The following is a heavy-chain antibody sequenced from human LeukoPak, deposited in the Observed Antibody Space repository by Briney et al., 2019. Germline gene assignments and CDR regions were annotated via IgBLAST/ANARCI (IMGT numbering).Heavy chain of an antibody. CDR1: GFTFSSYW. D-gene: IGHD2-2*01. CDR3: ARDCSSTSCYRGGFDP. Sequence: GGSLRLSCAASGFTFSSYWMSWVRQAPGKGLEWVANTKQDGSEKYYVDSVKGRFTIARDTAKNSLYLQMNSLRAEDTAVYYCARDCSSTSCYRGGFDPWGQGTLVTVSS. CDR2: TKQDGSEK. V-gene: IGHV3-7*01. J-gene: IGHJ5*02.